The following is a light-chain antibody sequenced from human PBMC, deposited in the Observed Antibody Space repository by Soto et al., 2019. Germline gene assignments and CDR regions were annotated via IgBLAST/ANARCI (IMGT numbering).Light chain of an antibody. J-gene: IGLJ2*01. CDR1: SSDIGDYMY. CDR3: YSYAGSNNFI. Sequence: QSALTQPPSASGSPGQSVAISCTGTSSDIGDYMYVSWYQQHPGRAPKLIIYEVTKRPSGVPARFSGSKSGNTASLTVSGLQAEDEADYYCYSYAGSNNFIFGGGTKLTVL. V-gene: IGLV2-8*01. CDR2: EVT.